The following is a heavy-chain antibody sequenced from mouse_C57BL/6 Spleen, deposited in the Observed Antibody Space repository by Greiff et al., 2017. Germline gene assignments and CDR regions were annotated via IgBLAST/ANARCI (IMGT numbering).Heavy chain of an antibody. CDR2: IDPSDSYT. D-gene: IGHD1-1*01. CDR1: GYTFTSYW. J-gene: IGHJ1*03. Sequence: QVQLQQPGAELVKPGASVKLSCKASGYTFTSYWMQWVKQRPGQGLEWIGEIDPSDSYTNYNQKFKGKATLTVDTSSSTAYMQLSSLTSEDSAVYYCARRNYYGSTWYFEVWGTGTTVTVSS. V-gene: IGHV1-50*01. CDR3: ARRNYYGSTWYFEV.